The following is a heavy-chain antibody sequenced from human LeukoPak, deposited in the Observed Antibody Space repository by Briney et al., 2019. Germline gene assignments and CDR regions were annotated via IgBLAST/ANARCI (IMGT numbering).Heavy chain of an antibody. J-gene: IGHJ4*02. V-gene: IGHV3-23*01. Sequence: GGSLRLSCAASGFTFSTFAMIWVRQPPGKGLEWVSSIFPSGGEIHYADSVRGRFTISRDNSKSTLSLQMNSLRAEDTAVYYCAKSICSSTSCPFDYWGQGTLVTVSS. CDR2: IFPSGGEI. CDR1: GFTFSTFA. D-gene: IGHD2-2*01. CDR3: AKSICSSTSCPFDY.